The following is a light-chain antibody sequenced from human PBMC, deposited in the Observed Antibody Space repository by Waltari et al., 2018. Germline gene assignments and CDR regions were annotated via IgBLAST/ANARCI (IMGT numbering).Light chain of an antibody. CDR3: SSYVDSNNIL. Sequence: QSALTQPPSASGSPGQSVTISCTGASSDVGGHTSVPWYQQHPGKAPQVMIYEVNNRPSGVPDRFSGSKSGNTASLTVSGLQAEDEASYYCSSYVDSNNILFGGGTKLTVL. CDR1: SSDVGGHTS. J-gene: IGLJ2*01. CDR2: EVN. V-gene: IGLV2-8*01.